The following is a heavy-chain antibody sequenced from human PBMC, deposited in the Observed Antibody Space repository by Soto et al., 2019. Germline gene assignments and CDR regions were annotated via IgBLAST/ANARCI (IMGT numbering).Heavy chain of an antibody. CDR1: GFSLTTSGVG. J-gene: IGHJ4*02. CDR2: IYWDDDK. CDR3: AHRVLRTVFGLVTTTAIYFDF. Sequence: QITLNESGPTVVRPTETLTLTCRFSGFSLTTSGVGVGWIRQSPGKAPEWLALIYWDDDKRYSASLKSRLTITKDTSKNQVVSTVSDLAPTDTATYYCAHRVLRTVFGLVTTTAIYFDFWGQGTTVAVS. V-gene: IGHV2-5*02. D-gene: IGHD3-3*01.